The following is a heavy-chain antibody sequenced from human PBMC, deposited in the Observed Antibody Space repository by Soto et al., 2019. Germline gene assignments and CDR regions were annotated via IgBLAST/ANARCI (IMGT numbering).Heavy chain of an antibody. V-gene: IGHV4-59*08. Sequence: ETLSLTCTVSGGSISSYYLSWIRHPPGKGLEWIGYIYYSGSTNYNPSLKSRVTISVDTSKNQFSLKLSSVTAADTAVYYCASRYGDCLAYWGQGTLVTVSS. CDR2: IYYSGST. CDR3: ASRYGDCLAY. CDR1: GGSISSYY. J-gene: IGHJ4*02. D-gene: IGHD4-17*01.